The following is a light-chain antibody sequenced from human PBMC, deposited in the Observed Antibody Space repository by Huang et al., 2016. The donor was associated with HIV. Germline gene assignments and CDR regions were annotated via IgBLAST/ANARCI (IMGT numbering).Light chain of an antibody. J-gene: IGKJ4*01. Sequence: DIQMTQSPSSLSASVGDRVIMTCRASQTITTYLNWYQQRPGKAPKLLIYAASSLQSGVPSRFRGSGSGTDFTLTISSLQPEDFATNYCKKSYSSLLSFGGGTKWRSN. V-gene: IGKV1-39*01. CDR1: QTITTY. CDR2: AAS. CDR3: KKSYSSLLS.